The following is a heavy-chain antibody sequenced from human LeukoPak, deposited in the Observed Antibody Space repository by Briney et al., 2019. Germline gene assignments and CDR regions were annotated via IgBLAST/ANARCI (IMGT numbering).Heavy chain of an antibody. CDR1: GFSMTAYY. CDR2: IFYSGST. V-gene: IGHV4-59*12. J-gene: IGHJ4*02. Sequence: IPSETLSLTCHVSGFSMTAYYWSWIRQTPDKGLEWIGYIFYSGSTNYNPSFNSRVTMSVDTSKNQFSLNLTSVTAADTAVYYCARTMIVVDQYYFDYWGQGTLVTVSS. D-gene: IGHD3-22*01. CDR3: ARTMIVVDQYYFDY.